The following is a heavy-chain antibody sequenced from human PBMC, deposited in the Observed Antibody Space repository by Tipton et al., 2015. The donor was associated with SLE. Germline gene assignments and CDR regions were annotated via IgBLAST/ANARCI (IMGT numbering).Heavy chain of an antibody. D-gene: IGHD3-10*01. CDR2: IYYSGST. Sequence: GLVKPSETLSLTCTVSGGSISSSSYYWGWIRQPPGKGLEWIGSIYYSGSTYYNPSLKSRVTISVDTSKNQFSLKLSSVTAADTAVYYCARGGRGAKTDYWGQGTLVTVSS. V-gene: IGHV4-39*07. J-gene: IGHJ4*02. CDR3: ARGGRGAKTDY. CDR1: GGSISSSSYY.